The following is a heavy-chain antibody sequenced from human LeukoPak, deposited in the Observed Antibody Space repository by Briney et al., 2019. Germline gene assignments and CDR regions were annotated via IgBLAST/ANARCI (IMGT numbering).Heavy chain of an antibody. CDR2: ISYDGSNK. V-gene: IGHV3-30*04. J-gene: IGHJ3*02. D-gene: IGHD3-22*01. CDR3: ARDQAMIVVVPDAFDI. Sequence: PGGSLRLSCAASGFTFSSYAMHWVRQAPGKGLEWVAVISYDGSNKYYADSVKGRFTISRDNSKNTLYLQMNSLRTEDTAVYYCARDQAMIVVVPDAFDIWGQGTMVTVSS. CDR1: GFTFSSYA.